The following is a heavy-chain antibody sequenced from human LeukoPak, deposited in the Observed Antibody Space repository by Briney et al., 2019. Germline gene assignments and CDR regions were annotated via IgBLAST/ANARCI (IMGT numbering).Heavy chain of an antibody. Sequence: GGSLRLSCAASGFTFSSYSMNWVRQAPGKGLEWVSSISSSSSYIYYADSVKGRFTISRDNAKNSLYLQMNSLRAEDTAVYYCARDPVRDGYNYRPGDAFDIWGQGTMVTVSS. CDR2: ISSSSSYI. D-gene: IGHD5-24*01. CDR3: ARDPVRDGYNYRPGDAFDI. J-gene: IGHJ3*02. V-gene: IGHV3-21*01. CDR1: GFTFSSYS.